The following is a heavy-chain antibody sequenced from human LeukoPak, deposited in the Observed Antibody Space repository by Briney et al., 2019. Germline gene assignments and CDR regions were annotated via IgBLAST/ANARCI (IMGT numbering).Heavy chain of an antibody. CDR3: AREITGEYYFDY. CDR1: GYTFTGYY. J-gene: IGHJ4*02. V-gene: IGHV1-2*02. CDR2: INPNSGGT. D-gene: IGHD7-27*01. Sequence: ASVKVSCKAPGYTFTGYYMHWVRQAPGQGLEWMGWINPNSGGTNYAQKFQGRVTMTRDTSISTAYMELSRLRSDDTAVYYCAREITGEYYFDYWGQGTLVTVSS.